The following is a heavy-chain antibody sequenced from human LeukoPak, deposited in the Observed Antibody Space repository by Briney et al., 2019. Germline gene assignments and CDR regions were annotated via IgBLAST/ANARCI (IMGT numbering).Heavy chain of an antibody. D-gene: IGHD3-10*01. J-gene: IGHJ4*02. CDR1: GGSISSYY. CDR2: IYSSGST. CDR3: ARSTSGSGSGIEDY. Sequence: SETLSLTCTVSGGSISSYYWSWMRQPPGKGLEWIGYIYSSGSTTYNTSPKSRVTISLDTSKNQFSLKLSSVTAADTAVYYCARSTSGSGSGIEDYWGQGTLVTGSS. V-gene: IGHV4-59*01.